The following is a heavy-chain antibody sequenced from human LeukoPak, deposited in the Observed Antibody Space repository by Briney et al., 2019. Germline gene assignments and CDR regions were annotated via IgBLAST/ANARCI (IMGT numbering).Heavy chain of an antibody. CDR1: GGSISSYY. D-gene: IGHD3-22*01. CDR3: ARVSYYYDSSGRGAFDI. J-gene: IGHJ3*02. Sequence: SETLSLTCTVSGGSISSYYWSWIRQPPGKGLEWIGYIYYSGSTNYNPSLKSRVTISVDTSKNQFSLKLSSVTAADTAVYYCARVSYYYDSSGRGAFDIWGQGTMVTVSS. V-gene: IGHV4-59*01. CDR2: IYYSGST.